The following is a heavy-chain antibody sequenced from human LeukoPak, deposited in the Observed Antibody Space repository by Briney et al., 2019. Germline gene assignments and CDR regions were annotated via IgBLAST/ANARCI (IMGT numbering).Heavy chain of an antibody. Sequence: GRSLRLSCAASGFTFSTYGMHWVRQAPGEGLEWVAVIWNDGSQKYYADSVRGRFTISRDNSKNTLYLQMNSLRAEDTAVYYCARVSRESYFDYWGQGTLVTVSS. CDR3: ARVSRESYFDY. CDR2: IWNDGSQK. CDR1: GFTFSTYG. J-gene: IGHJ4*02. V-gene: IGHV3-33*08. D-gene: IGHD3-3*02.